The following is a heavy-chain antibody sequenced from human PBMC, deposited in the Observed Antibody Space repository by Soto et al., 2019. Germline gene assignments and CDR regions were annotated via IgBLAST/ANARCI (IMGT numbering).Heavy chain of an antibody. Sequence: GGSLRLSCAASGFTFSSYSMNWVRQAPGKGLEWVSYISSSSSTIYYADSVKGRFTISRDNAKNSLYLQMNSLRAEDTAVYYCARAASSSWYGGVYWGQGTLVTVSS. V-gene: IGHV3-48*04. D-gene: IGHD6-13*01. CDR3: ARAASSSWYGGVY. J-gene: IGHJ4*02. CDR1: GFTFSSYS. CDR2: ISSSSSTI.